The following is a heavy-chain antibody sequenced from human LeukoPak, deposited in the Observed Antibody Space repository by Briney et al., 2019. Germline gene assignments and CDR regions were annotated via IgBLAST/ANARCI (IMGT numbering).Heavy chain of an antibody. Sequence: GESPKISCKGSGYSFTSYWIGWGRQMPGKGLEWMWIIYPGDSDTRYSPSFQGQVTISADKSISTAYLQWSSLKASDTAMYYCARSKGIAVAGTPQNDAFDIWGQGTMVTVSS. D-gene: IGHD6-19*01. CDR2: IYPGDSDT. CDR3: ARSKGIAVAGTPQNDAFDI. J-gene: IGHJ3*02. CDR1: GYSFTSYW. V-gene: IGHV5-51*01.